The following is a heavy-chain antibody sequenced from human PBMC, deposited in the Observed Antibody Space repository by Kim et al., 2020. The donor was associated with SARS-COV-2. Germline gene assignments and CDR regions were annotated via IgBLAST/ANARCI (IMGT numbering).Heavy chain of an antibody. V-gene: IGHV3-33*06. D-gene: IGHD3-10*01. CDR2: IWWDGGNK. CDR3: AKEGPWEVFLGFGELSAKTYGMDV. J-gene: IGHJ6*02. Sequence: GGSLRLSCAASGFTFNGYGMHWVRQAPGKGLEWVAGIWWDGGNKDYADSVKGRFTISRDNSKNTLYLQMNSLRAEDTAVYYCAKEGPWEVFLGFGELSAKTYGMDVWGQGTTVTVSS. CDR1: GFTFNGYG.